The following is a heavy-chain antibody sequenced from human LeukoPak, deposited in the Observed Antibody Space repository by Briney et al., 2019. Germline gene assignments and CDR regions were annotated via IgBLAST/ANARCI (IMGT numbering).Heavy chain of an antibody. CDR3: ARGGYDILTGYPAEYLYP. D-gene: IGHD3-9*01. Sequence: ASVKVSCETSGGSFSGYTLNWVRQAPGQGLEWMGRISPVSGTANYPQKFQDRVTIIADKSTNTVYMELSNLRSEDTAVYYCARGGYDILTGYPAEYLYPWGQGTLVTVSS. V-gene: IGHV1-69*08. CDR1: GGSFSGYT. J-gene: IGHJ1*01. CDR2: ISPVSGTA.